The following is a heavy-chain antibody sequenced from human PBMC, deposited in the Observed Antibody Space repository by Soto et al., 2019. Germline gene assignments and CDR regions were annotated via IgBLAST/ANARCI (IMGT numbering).Heavy chain of an antibody. D-gene: IGHD6-6*01. V-gene: IGHV4-31*03. CDR1: GGSMNNGGYY. Sequence: SETLSLTCSVSGGSMNNGGYYWSWVRQLPGKGLEWIGYIYSNGDTYYNPSLKSRLTISVDTSKNQFSLNLTSVTAADTAVYYCARRGGSSSRYYYYALDVWGQGTTVTVSS. J-gene: IGHJ6*02. CDR3: ARRGGSSSRYYYYALDV. CDR2: IYSNGDT.